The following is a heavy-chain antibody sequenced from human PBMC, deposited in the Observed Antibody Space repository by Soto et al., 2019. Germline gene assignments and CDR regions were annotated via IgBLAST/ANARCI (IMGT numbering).Heavy chain of an antibody. CDR3: ARAPYYYDSSGYFLDAFDI. D-gene: IGHD3-22*01. CDR1: GFTFSDHY. V-gene: IGHV3-72*01. CDR2: TRNTANSYTK. Sequence: LILSCAASGFTFSDHYLDWVRQAPGKGLEWVGRTRNTANSYTKEYAASVKGRFTISRDDSKNSLYLQMNSLKTEDTAVYYCARAPYYYDSSGYFLDAFDIWGQGTMVTVSS. J-gene: IGHJ3*02.